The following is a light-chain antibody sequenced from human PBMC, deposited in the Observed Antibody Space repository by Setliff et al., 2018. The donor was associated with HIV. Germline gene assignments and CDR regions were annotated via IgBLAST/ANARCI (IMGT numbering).Light chain of an antibody. Sequence: QPALTQPASVSGSPGQSITISCTGTSTDVGTYNLVSWYQQHPGKAPKVMIYEVSKRPSGISNRFSGSKSGNTASLTISGLQPEDESDYYCCSYASGSTSLFVFGTGTKVTVL. J-gene: IGLJ1*01. CDR3: CSYASGSTSLFV. CDR1: STDVGTYNL. CDR2: EVS. V-gene: IGLV2-23*02.